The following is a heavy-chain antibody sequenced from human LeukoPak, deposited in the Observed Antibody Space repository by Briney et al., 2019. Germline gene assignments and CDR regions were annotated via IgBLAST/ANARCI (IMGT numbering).Heavy chain of an antibody. CDR2: ISHDGGNK. CDR3: ARDDNYGDYEYYLGY. J-gene: IGHJ4*02. V-gene: IGHV3-30-3*01. Sequence: PGGSLRLSCAASGSTFTSYVMHWVRQAPGKGLEWVAVISHDGGNKYYADSVKGRFTISRDNSKNTLFLQMNSLRAEDTAVYYWARDDNYGDYEYYLGYWEQGAVVTVST. D-gene: IGHD4-17*01. CDR1: GSTFTSYV.